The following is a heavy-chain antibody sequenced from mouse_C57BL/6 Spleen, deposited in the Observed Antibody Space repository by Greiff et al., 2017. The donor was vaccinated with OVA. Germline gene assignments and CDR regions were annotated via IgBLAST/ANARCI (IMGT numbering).Heavy chain of an antibody. V-gene: IGHV7-3*01. CDR3: ARAHPYYYGSSCWYFDV. CDR2: IRNKANGYTT. CDR1: GFTFTDYY. D-gene: IGHD1-1*01. Sequence: DVHLVESGGGLVQPGGSLSLSCAASGFTFTDYYMSWVRQPPGKALEWLGFIRNKANGYTTEYSASVKGRFTISRDNSQSILYLQMKALRAEYSATYYCARAHPYYYGSSCWYFDVWGTGTTVTVSS. J-gene: IGHJ1*03.